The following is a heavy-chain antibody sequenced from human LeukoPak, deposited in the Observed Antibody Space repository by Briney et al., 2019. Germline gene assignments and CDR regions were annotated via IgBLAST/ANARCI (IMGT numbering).Heavy chain of an antibody. Sequence: SETLSLTCAVYGGSFSGYYWSWIRQPPGKGLEWIGEINHSGSTNYNPSLKSQVTISVDTSKNQFSLKLSSVTAADTAVYYCARDRGTWNDDGFDYWGQGTLVTVSS. J-gene: IGHJ4*02. D-gene: IGHD1-1*01. CDR2: INHSGST. CDR3: ARDRGTWNDDGFDY. CDR1: GGSFSGYY. V-gene: IGHV4-34*01.